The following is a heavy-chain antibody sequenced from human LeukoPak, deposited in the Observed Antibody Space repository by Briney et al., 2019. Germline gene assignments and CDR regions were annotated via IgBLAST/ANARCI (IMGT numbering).Heavy chain of an antibody. D-gene: IGHD5-12*01. J-gene: IGHJ4*02. CDR1: GDSMNGYY. V-gene: IGHV4-4*07. Sequence: SETLSLTCSVSGDSMNGYYWIWIRQTAGKGLEWIGRLFTGGNAECNPSLKSRVTMSVETSKSQFSLRLTSVTAADTAIYYCARGLRWDSGNDWGPEHWGQGVLVTVSS. CDR2: LFTGGNA. CDR3: ARGLRWDSGNDWGPEH.